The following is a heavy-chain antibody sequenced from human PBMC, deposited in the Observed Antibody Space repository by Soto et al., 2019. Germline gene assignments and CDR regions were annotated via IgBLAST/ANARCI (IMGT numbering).Heavy chain of an antibody. CDR1: GGSLSNYG. D-gene: IGHD3-22*01. CDR2: IIPVFGTP. Sequence: QVQLVQSGAEVKKPGSSVKVSCKASGGSLSNYGISWVRQAPGQGLEWMGAIIPVFGTPNYAQKFQDIVTITADESTTTVYMEVRSLTSENTAVYYCARGDATKIVVTTYYAMDVWGQGTMVTVSS. J-gene: IGHJ6*02. V-gene: IGHV1-69*12. CDR3: ARGDATKIVVTTYYAMDV.